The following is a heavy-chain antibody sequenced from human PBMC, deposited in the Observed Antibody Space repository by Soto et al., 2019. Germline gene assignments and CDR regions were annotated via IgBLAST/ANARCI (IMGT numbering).Heavy chain of an antibody. V-gene: IGHV4-34*01. CDR1: GGSFSGYY. J-gene: IGHJ4*02. Sequence: SETLSLTCAVYGGSFSGYYWSWSRQPPGKGLEWIGEINHSGSTNYNPSLKSRVTISVDTSKNQFSLKLSSVTAADTAVYYCARGLKPPPNSSGWYDYFDYWGQGTLVTVSS. D-gene: IGHD6-19*01. CDR2: INHSGST. CDR3: ARGLKPPPNSSGWYDYFDY.